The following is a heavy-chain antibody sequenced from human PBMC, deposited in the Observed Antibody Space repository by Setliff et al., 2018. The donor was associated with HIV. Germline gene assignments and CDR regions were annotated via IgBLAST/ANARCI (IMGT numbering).Heavy chain of an antibody. Sequence: SSETLSLTCTVSGVSTSSTSYYWGWIRQPPGKGLEWIGYIYYSGNTYYNPSLKSRVTISLDTSRNQFSLKLTSMTAADTSVYYCARGGRSLAAQTWFDPWGQGTLVTVSS. CDR3: ARGGRSLAAQTWFDP. J-gene: IGHJ5*02. CDR1: GVSTSSTSYY. V-gene: IGHV4-39*07. CDR2: IYYSGNT. D-gene: IGHD6-6*01.